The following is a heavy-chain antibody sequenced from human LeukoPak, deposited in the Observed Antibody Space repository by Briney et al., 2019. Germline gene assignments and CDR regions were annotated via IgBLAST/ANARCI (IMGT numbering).Heavy chain of an antibody. CDR1: GSSISSYY. D-gene: IGHD4-17*01. CDR3: ARAYGDYERGEYYGMDV. CDR2: IYYSGST. V-gene: IGHV4-59*01. Sequence: PSETLSLTCTVSGSSISSYYWSWIRQPPGKGLEWSGYIYYSGSTKYNPSLKSRVTISVDTSKNQFSLKLSSVTAADTAVYYCARAYGDYERGEYYGMDVWGQGTTVTVSS. J-gene: IGHJ6*02.